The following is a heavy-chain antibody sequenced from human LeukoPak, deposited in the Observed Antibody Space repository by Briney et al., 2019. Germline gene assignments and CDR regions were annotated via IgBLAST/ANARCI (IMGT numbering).Heavy chain of an antibody. CDR3: ARGLFNKYYYGSGSYYNEGY. CDR2: ISAYNGNT. V-gene: IGHV1-18*01. D-gene: IGHD3-10*01. Sequence: ASVKVSCKASGYTFTSYGISWVRQAPGQGLEWMGWISAYNGNTNYAQKLQGRVTMTTDTSTSTAYMELRSLRSEDTAVYYCARGLFNKYYYGSGSYYNEGYWGQGTLVTVSS. CDR1: GYTFTSYG. J-gene: IGHJ4*02.